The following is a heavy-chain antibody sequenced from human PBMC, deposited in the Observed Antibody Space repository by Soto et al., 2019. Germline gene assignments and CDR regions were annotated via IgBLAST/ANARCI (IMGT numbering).Heavy chain of an antibody. J-gene: IGHJ4*02. CDR1: GLTFSDSA. CDR2: VSRNGGST. D-gene: IGHD3-10*01. CDR3: VKIRQYYGSGSPPFDFFDF. V-gene: IGHV3-23*01. Sequence: PGGSLRLSCVASGLTFSDSAMSWVRQAPGKGLEWVAAVSRNGGSTFYVDSVKGRFTISRDNSKNTLYLQMTSLRAEDTAVYYCVKIRQYYGSGSPPFDFFDFWGQGTQVTVSS.